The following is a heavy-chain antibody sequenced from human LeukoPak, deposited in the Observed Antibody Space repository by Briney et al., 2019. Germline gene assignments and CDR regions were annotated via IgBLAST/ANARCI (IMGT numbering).Heavy chain of an antibody. J-gene: IGHJ3*02. D-gene: IGHD3-3*01. V-gene: IGHV3-13*01. CDR2: IGTDDET. Sequence: PGGSLRLSCSASGIIFSSYEMHWVRQAPGKGLEWVSLIGTDDETHYSGSVKGRFTVFRENVLDSFYLQMNSLRAGDTAVYYCARGRADFWSGHDPSDGLDIWGQGTMVIVSS. CDR1: GIIFSSYE. CDR3: ARGRADFWSGHDPSDGLDI.